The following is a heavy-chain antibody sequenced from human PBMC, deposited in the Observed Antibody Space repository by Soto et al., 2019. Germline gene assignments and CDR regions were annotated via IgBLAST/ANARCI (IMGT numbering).Heavy chain of an antibody. J-gene: IGHJ6*02. CDR1: GGTFSSSA. CDR3: ARHRGWNHYYYGMDF. CDR2: IIPNFGTA. V-gene: IGHV1-69*12. D-gene: IGHD1-1*01. Sequence: QVQLVQSGAEVKKPGSSVKVSCKASGGTFSSSAISWVRRAPGEGLEWMGGIIPNFGTADYAQKFQGRVTITADDFTSTAYMELSSLRSEYTAGDYWARHRGWNHYYYGMDFWGQGTTVTVSS.